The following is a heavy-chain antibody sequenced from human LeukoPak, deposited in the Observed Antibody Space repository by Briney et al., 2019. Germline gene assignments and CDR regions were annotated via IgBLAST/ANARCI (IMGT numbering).Heavy chain of an antibody. D-gene: IGHD6-13*01. CDR2: IKQDGSEK. Sequence: GGSLRLSCAASGFTFSSYWMSWVRQAPGKGLEWVANIKQDGSEKYYVDSVEGRFTISRDNAKNSLYLQMNSLRAEDTAVYYCARDLDSSSWLLDYWGQGTLVTVSS. V-gene: IGHV3-7*01. CDR1: GFTFSSYW. CDR3: ARDLDSSSWLLDY. J-gene: IGHJ4*02.